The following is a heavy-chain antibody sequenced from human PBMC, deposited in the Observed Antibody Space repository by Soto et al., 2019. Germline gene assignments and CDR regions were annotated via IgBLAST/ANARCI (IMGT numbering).Heavy chain of an antibody. D-gene: IGHD2-15*01. Sequence: QVQLQESGPGLVKPSETLSLTCTVSGGSVSSGSYYWSWIRQPPGKGLEWIGYMYNSGSTNYNPSLMSRVTISVDTSKNHFSLKLSSVTAADTAVYYCARYWSAFAYWGQGTLVTVSS. CDR1: GGSVSSGSYY. CDR3: ARYWSAFAY. V-gene: IGHV4-61*01. CDR2: MYNSGST. J-gene: IGHJ4*02.